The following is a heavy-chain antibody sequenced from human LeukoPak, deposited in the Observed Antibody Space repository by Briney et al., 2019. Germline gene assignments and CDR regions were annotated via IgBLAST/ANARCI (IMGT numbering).Heavy chain of an antibody. D-gene: IGHD1-20*01. CDR1: GGSFSGYY. CDR3: ARERGITGTTNYFDY. J-gene: IGHJ4*02. V-gene: IGHV4-34*01. Sequence: PSETLSLTCAVYGGSFSGYYWSWIRQPPGKGLEWIGEINHSGSTNYNPSLKSRVTISVDTSKNQFSLKLSSVTAADTAVYYCARERGITGTTNYFDYWGQGTLLTVSS. CDR2: INHSGST.